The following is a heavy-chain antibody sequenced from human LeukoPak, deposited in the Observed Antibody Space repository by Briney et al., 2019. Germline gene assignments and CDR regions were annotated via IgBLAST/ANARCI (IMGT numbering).Heavy chain of an antibody. CDR3: AGSQRLATVLKDYYYYYMDV. J-gene: IGHJ6*03. CDR1: GFTLSGYW. V-gene: IGHV3-7*01. CDR2: LNQDGSEK. Sequence: GGSLRLSCAASGFTLSGYWMSWVRQAPGKGLEWVANLNQDGSEKYYVDSVKGRFTISRDNAKNSLFLQMNSLRAEDTAVFYCAGSQRLATVLKDYYYYYMDVWGKGTTLTVSS. D-gene: IGHD4-17*01.